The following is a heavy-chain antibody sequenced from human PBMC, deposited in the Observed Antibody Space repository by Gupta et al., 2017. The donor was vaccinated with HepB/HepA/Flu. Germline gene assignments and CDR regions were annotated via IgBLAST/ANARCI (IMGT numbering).Heavy chain of an antibody. V-gene: IGHV4-30-4*01. J-gene: IGHJ4*02. CDR3: ARVGYYGDTFDY. CDR1: GGSVSSGNYY. Sequence: QVQLQESGPGLVKPSQTLSLTCIVSGGSVSSGNYYWSWIRQPPGKGLEWFGYISSSGSAYYNPSLKSGVIISVDTSKNQFSLKLSSVTAADTAVYYCARVGYYGDTFDYWGRGTLVTVSS. D-gene: IGHD4-17*01. CDR2: ISSSGSA.